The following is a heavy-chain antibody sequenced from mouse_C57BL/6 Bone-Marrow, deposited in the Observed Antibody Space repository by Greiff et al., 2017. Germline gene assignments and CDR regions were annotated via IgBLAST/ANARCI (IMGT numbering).Heavy chain of an antibody. CDR2: IYPRSGNT. J-gene: IGHJ1*03. CDR3: AWWTSYEDWYFDV. V-gene: IGHV1-81*01. Sequence: QVQLQQSGAELARPGASVKLSCKASGYTFTSYGISWVKQRTGQGLEWIGEIYPRSGNTYYNEKFKGKATLTADKSSSTAYMELRSLTSEDSAVYYCAWWTSYEDWYFDVWGTGTTVTVSS. D-gene: IGHD1-1*02. CDR1: GYTFTSYG.